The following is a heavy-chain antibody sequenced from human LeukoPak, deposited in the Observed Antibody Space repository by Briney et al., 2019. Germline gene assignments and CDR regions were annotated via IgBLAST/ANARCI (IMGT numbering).Heavy chain of an antibody. CDR1: GGSISSYY. D-gene: IGHD3-16*01. V-gene: IGHV4-59*01. J-gene: IGHJ3*02. Sequence: SETLSLTCTVSGGSISSYYWSWIRQPPGKGLEWIGYIYYSGSTNYNPSLKSRVTISVDTSKNQFSLKLSSVTAADTAVYYCARSDYGGTYGAFDIWGQGTMVTVSS. CDR2: IYYSGST. CDR3: ARSDYGGTYGAFDI.